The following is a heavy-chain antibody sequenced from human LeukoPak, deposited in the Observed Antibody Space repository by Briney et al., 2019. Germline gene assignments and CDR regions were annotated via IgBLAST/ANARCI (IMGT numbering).Heavy chain of an antibody. CDR3: AKGGPSGTYYLLHY. CDR2: ITTSDGNT. V-gene: IGHV3-23*01. J-gene: IGHJ4*02. CDR1: GFTFSSYT. Sequence: GGSLRLSCAASGFTFSSYTMSWVRQAPGKGLEWVSTITTSDGNTYHADSVKGRFTVSRDNSKNTLFLQMNSLRAEDTAVYYCAKGGPSGTYYLLHYWGQGILVTVSS. D-gene: IGHD3-10*01.